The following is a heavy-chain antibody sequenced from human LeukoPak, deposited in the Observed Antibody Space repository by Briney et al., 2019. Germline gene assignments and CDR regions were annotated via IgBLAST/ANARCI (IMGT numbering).Heavy chain of an antibody. V-gene: IGHV3-9*01. CDR2: ISWNSASI. CDR1: GFTFDDYA. J-gene: IGHJ4*02. D-gene: IGHD3-10*01. Sequence: PGGSLRLSCAASGFTFDDYAMHWVRQAPGKGLEWVSGISWNSASIDYADSVKGRFTISRDNAENSLYLQMNSLRAEDTALYYCAKGPIFYYGSVGNFDYWGQGTLVTVSS. CDR3: AKGPIFYYGSVGNFDY.